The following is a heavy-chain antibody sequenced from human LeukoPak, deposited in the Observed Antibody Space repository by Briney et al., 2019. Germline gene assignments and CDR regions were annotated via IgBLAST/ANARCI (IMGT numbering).Heavy chain of an antibody. CDR1: GYSISSGYY. J-gene: IGHJ5*02. CDR2: IYHSGST. D-gene: IGHD2-15*01. Sequence: SETLSLTCAVSGYSISSGYYWGWIRQPPGKGLEWIGSIYHSGSTYYNPSLKSRVTISVDTSKNQFSLKLSSVTAADTAVYYCARGIVVVVAATRWFDPWGQGTLVTVSS. CDR3: ARGIVVVVAATRWFDP. V-gene: IGHV4-38-2*01.